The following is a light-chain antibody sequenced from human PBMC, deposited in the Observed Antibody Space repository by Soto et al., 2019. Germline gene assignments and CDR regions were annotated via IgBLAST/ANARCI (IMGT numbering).Light chain of an antibody. V-gene: IGLV1-40*01. J-gene: IGLJ1*01. Sequence: VLTQPPSVSGAPGQRVTISCTGSSSNIGAGYDVHWYQQLPGTAPKLLIYGNSNRPSGVPDRFSGSKSGTSASLAITGLQAEDEADYYCQSYDSSLSGSYVFGTGTKLTVL. CDR3: QSYDSSLSGSYV. CDR2: GNS. CDR1: SSNIGAGYD.